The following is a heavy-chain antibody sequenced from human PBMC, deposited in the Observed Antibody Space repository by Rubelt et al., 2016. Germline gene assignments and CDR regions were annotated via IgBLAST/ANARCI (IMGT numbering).Heavy chain of an antibody. D-gene: IGHD3-10*01. Sequence: QVQLVQSGAEVKKPGSSVKVSCKASGYTFTSYDINWVRQATGQGLEWMGWMNPNSCNTCYAQKGHSRVTVTTDATTTTAYMELRSLRSGDTAVYYCARYKWFGDKFVNWGQGTLVTVSS. CDR1: GYTFTSYD. V-gene: IGHV1-8*01. CDR3: ARYKWFGDKFVN. J-gene: IGHJ4*02. CDR2: MNPNSCNT.